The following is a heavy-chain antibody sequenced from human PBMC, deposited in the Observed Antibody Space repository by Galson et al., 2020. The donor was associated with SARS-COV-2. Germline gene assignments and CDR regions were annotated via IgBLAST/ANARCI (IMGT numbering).Heavy chain of an antibody. V-gene: IGHV4-39*07. CDR1: GGSISSSSYY. CDR2: IYYSGST. D-gene: IGHD3-22*01. J-gene: IGHJ5*02. Sequence: SETLSLTCTVSGGSISSSSYYWGWIRQPPGKGLEWIGSIYYSGSTYYNPSLKSRVTISVDTSKNQFSLMLSSVTAADTAVYYCARVRDYYDSSGKPNWFDPWGQGTLVTVSS. CDR3: ARVRDYYDSSGKPNWFDP.